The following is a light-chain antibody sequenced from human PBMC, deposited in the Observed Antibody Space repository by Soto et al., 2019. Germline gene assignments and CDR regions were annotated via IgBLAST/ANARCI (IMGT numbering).Light chain of an antibody. Sequence: EIVLTQSPGTLSLSPGERATLSCRASQSFSSRYLAWYQQKPGQAPRLFMYGASTRATGIPDRFSGSGSGTDFALTISRREPEDCAVYYCQQYAGSPWTFGQGTKVEIK. J-gene: IGKJ1*01. CDR2: GAS. CDR3: QQYAGSPWT. V-gene: IGKV3-20*01. CDR1: QSFSSRY.